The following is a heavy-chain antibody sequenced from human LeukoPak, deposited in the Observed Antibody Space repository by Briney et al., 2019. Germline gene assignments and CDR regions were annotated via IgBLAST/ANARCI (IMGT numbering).Heavy chain of an antibody. D-gene: IGHD3-16*01. J-gene: IGHJ6*03. V-gene: IGHV4-4*07. Sequence: PSETLSLTCTVSGGSISSYYWSWIRQPAGKGLEWIGRIYTSGSTNYNPSLKSRVTMSVDTSKNQFSLKLSSVTAADTAVYYCARDFGDLRVGDYYYYYYMDVWGKGTTVTISS. CDR3: ARDFGDLRVGDYYYYYYMDV. CDR2: IYTSGST. CDR1: GGSISSYY.